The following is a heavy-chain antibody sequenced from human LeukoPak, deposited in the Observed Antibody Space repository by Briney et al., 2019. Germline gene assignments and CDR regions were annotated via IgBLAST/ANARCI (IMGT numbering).Heavy chain of an antibody. CDR3: ATTTIRLGY. V-gene: IGHV4-39*07. Sequence: SETLSLTCTVPGGSISSSSHYWGWIRQPPGKGLEWIGSMYYRGSTYHNPSLKSRVTISVDTSKNQFSLKLSSVTAADTAVYYCATTTIRLGYWGQGTLVTVSS. D-gene: IGHD1-26*01. CDR1: GGSISSSSHY. J-gene: IGHJ4*02. CDR2: MYYRGST.